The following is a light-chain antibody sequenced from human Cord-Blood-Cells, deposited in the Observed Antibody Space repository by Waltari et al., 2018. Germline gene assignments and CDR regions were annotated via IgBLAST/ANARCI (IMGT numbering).Light chain of an antibody. J-gene: IGLJ1*01. V-gene: IGLV2-14*01. CDR2: DVS. CDR1: SSDVGGYNY. CDR3: SSYTSSSTSRV. Sequence: QSALTQPASVSGSPGQSITISCTGTSSDVGGYNYVSWYQQHPGKAPNLMIYDVSNRPSGVSNRFSGSKSGNTASLTISGLQAEDEADYYCSSYTSSSTSRVFGTGTKVTVL.